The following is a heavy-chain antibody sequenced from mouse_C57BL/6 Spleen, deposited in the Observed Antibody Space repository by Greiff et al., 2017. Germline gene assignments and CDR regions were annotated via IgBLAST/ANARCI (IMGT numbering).Heavy chain of an antibody. Sequence: QVQLQQSGPELVKPGASVKISCKASGYAFSSSWMNWVKQRPGKGLEWIGRIYPGDGDTNYNGKFKGKATLTADKSSSTAYMQLSSLTSEDSAVYFCARPLYYDYDGWFDYWGQGTTLTVSS. V-gene: IGHV1-82*01. J-gene: IGHJ2*01. CDR1: GYAFSSSW. D-gene: IGHD2-4*01. CDR2: IYPGDGDT. CDR3: ARPLYYDYDGWFDY.